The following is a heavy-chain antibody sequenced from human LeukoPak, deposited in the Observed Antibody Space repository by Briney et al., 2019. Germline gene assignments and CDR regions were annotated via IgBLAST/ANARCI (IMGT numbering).Heavy chain of an antibody. CDR3: ARDRGEPQWLVRDYYYYMDV. J-gene: IGHJ6*03. D-gene: IGHD6-19*01. Sequence: SETLSLTCTVSGGSISSYYWSWIRQPAGKGLERIGRIYTSGSTNHNPSLKSRVTMSVDTSKNQFSLKLSSVTAADTAVYYCARDRGEPQWLVRDYYYYMDVWGKGTTVTVSS. CDR1: GGSISSYY. V-gene: IGHV4-4*07. CDR2: IYTSGST.